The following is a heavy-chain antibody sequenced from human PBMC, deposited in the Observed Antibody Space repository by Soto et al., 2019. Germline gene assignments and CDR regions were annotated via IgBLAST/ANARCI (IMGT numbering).Heavy chain of an antibody. Sequence: GGSLRLSCEGSGFTFSDYYMSWIRQAPGRGLEWISYSSNSGTFTRYSDSVKGRFSISRDNTKNFLYLQMNSLRAEDPAVYYCARSGDNYNVLDSWGQGTPVTVSS. V-gene: IGHV3-11*06. CDR3: ARSGDNYNVLDS. D-gene: IGHD3-10*02. J-gene: IGHJ4*02. CDR2: SSNSGTFT. CDR1: GFTFSDYY.